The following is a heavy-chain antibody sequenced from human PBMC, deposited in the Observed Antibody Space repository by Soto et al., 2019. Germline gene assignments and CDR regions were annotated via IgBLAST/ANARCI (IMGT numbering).Heavy chain of an antibody. CDR3: ARDGEVLRYFDWSPRSYYSKNV. D-gene: IGHD3-9*01. Sequence: SVKVSCKASGGTFSSYAISWVRQAPGQGLERMGGIIPIFGTANYAQKFQGRVTITADESTSTAYMELSSLRSEDTAVYYCARDGEVLRYFDWSPRSYYSKNVSRQTTT. CDR1: GGTFSSYA. V-gene: IGHV1-69*13. CDR2: IIPIFGTA. J-gene: IGHJ6*02.